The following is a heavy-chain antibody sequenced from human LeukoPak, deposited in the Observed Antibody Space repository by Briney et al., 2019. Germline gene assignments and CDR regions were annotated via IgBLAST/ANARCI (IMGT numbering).Heavy chain of an antibody. J-gene: IGHJ4*02. CDR2: VSYDGSNE. CDR1: GFTFFMYT. V-gene: IGHV3-30*04. CDR3: ARSYGSASYNIDY. D-gene: IGHD3-10*01. Sequence: KPGRSLRLSCEDSGFTFFMYTMHWVRRAPDKGLEWVSLVSYDGSNEYYVDSVTGRFTISRDNSKNTLYLQMNSLRPEDTAVYYCARSYGSASYNIDYWGQGTLVTVSS.